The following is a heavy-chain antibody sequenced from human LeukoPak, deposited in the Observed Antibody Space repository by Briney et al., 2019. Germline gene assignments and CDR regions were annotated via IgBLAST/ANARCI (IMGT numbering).Heavy chain of an antibody. V-gene: IGHV1-69*01. Sequence: GASVKVSCKASGGTFSSYAISWVRQAPGQGLEWMGGIIPIFGTANYAQKFQGRVTITADESTSTAYMELSSLRSEDTAVYYCAGLYGSGRPSTKNWFDPWGQGTLVTVSS. J-gene: IGHJ5*02. CDR2: IIPIFGTA. CDR3: AGLYGSGRPSTKNWFDP. CDR1: GGTFSSYA. D-gene: IGHD3-10*01.